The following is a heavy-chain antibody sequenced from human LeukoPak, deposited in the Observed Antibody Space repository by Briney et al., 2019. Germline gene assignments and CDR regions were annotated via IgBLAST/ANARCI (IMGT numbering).Heavy chain of an antibody. CDR1: GGSISSSSYY. CDR3: ARELRIAARANYYYYMDV. V-gene: IGHV4-39*07. Sequence: PSETLSLTCTVSGGSISSSSYYWGWIRQPPGKGLEWIGSIYYSGSTYYNPSLKSRVTISVDTSKNQFSLKLSSVTAADTAVYYCARELRIAARANYYYYMDVWGKGTTVTVSS. D-gene: IGHD6-6*01. CDR2: IYYSGST. J-gene: IGHJ6*03.